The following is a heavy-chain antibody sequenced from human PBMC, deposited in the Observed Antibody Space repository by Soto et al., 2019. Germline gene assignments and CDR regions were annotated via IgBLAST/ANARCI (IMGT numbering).Heavy chain of an antibody. D-gene: IGHD1-1*01. CDR3: ARDQVKGTMTIL. CDR1: GFTFINYA. Sequence: GGSLILSCAASGFTFINYAMHWVRQAPGKGLEWVAVISYDGSNKYYADSVKGRFTISRDNSKNTMYLQMNSLSAEDTAVYHCARDQVKGTMTILWGQRYLV. CDR2: ISYDGSNK. J-gene: IGHJ4*02. V-gene: IGHV3-30-3*01.